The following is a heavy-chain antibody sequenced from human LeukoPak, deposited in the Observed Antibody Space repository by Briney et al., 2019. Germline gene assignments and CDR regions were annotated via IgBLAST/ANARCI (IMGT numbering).Heavy chain of an antibody. CDR2: IYSGGST. V-gene: IGHV3-66*01. CDR1: GGSFSSNY. J-gene: IGHJ4*02. D-gene: IGHD3-22*01. CDR3: ARDYYDSSGSSFDY. Sequence: ETLSLTCAVYGGSFSSNYTSWVRQAPGKGLEWVSVIYSGGSTYYADSVKGRFTISRDNSKNTLYLQMNSLRAEDTAVYYCARDYYDSSGSSFDYWGQGTLVTVSS.